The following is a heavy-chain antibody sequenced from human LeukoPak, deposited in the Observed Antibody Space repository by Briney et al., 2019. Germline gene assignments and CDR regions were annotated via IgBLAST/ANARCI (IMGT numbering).Heavy chain of an antibody. D-gene: IGHD1-7*01. V-gene: IGHV3-20*04. CDR3: ARAENWNYGFDY. J-gene: IGHJ4*02. Sequence: GGSLRLSCAPSGFTVSSNYMSWVRQAPGKGLEWVSGINWNGGSTGYADSVKGRFTISRDNAKNSLYLQMNSLRAEDTALYYCARAENWNYGFDYWGQGTLVTVSS. CDR2: INWNGGST. CDR1: GFTVSSNY.